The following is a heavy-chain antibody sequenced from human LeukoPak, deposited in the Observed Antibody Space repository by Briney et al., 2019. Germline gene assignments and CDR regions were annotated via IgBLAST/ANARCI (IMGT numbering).Heavy chain of an antibody. D-gene: IGHD3-3*01. CDR2: ISASRSTI. CDR1: GFTFTSYS. V-gene: IGHV3-48*01. J-gene: IGHJ6*02. CDR3: AKSRRITIFGVVITDYYYYGMDV. Sequence: AGGSLRLSCAASGFTFTSYSMNWVRQAPGKGLEWVSYISASRSTIYFADSVKGRFTISRDNAKNSLYLQMNSLRAEDTAVYYCAKSRRITIFGVVITDYYYYGMDVWGQGTTVTVSS.